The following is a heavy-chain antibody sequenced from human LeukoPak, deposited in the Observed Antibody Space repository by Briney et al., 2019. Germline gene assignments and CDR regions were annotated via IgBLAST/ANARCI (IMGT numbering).Heavy chain of an antibody. Sequence: GESLKISCRASGYSFSNYWVGWVRQMPGKGMEYMGTIFPGDSNIRYNPSFQGQATMSVDRSTNTAYLQWSSLKASDSAMYYCARDHYCYSTSCYFDYWGQGTLVTVSS. CDR1: GYSFSNYW. CDR3: ARDHYCYSTSCYFDY. J-gene: IGHJ4*02. CDR2: IFPGDSNI. D-gene: IGHD2-2*01. V-gene: IGHV5-51*01.